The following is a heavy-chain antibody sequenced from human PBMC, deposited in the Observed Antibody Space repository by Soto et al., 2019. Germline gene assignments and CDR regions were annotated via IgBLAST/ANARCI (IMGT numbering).Heavy chain of an antibody. V-gene: IGHV3-23*01. CDR1: GFTFSNFA. CDR2: ISGTDDYT. D-gene: IGHD4-4*01. Sequence: GGSLRLSCAASGFTFSNFAMTWVRQAPGAGLEWVSSISGTDDYTYYADSVKGRFTISRDNSKNTLYLQMNSLRAEDTAVYYCAKDRPHDYSNYWFDPWGQGTLVTVSS. J-gene: IGHJ5*02. CDR3: AKDRPHDYSNYWFDP.